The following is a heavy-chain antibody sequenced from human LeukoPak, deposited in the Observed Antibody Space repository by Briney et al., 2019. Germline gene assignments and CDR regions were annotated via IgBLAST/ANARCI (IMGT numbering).Heavy chain of an antibody. CDR1: GYTFSSTSHG. D-gene: IGHD6-13*01. CDR3: AVHWGIAAAAPDY. Sequence: ASVKVSCKASGYTFSSTSHGISWVRQAPGQGLEWMGWISAYNGNTNYAQKLQGRVTMTTDTSTSTAYMELRSLRSDDTAVYYCAVHWGIAAAAPDYWGQGTLVTVSS. V-gene: IGHV1-18*01. J-gene: IGHJ4*02. CDR2: ISAYNGNT.